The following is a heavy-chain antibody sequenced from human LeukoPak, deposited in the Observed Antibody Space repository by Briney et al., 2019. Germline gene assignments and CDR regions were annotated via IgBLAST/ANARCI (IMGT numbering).Heavy chain of an antibody. CDR3: ARVYYVFPYYDFWSGYANWFDP. V-gene: IGHV4-39*07. CDR1: GGSISGSDYY. D-gene: IGHD3-3*01. Sequence: SETLSLTCTVSGGSISGSDYYWGWIRQPPGKGLEWIGSIYHSGSTYYNPSLKSRVTISVDTSKNQFSLKLSSVTAADTAVYYCARVYYVFPYYDFWSGYANWFDPWGQGTLVTVSS. CDR2: IYHSGST. J-gene: IGHJ5*02.